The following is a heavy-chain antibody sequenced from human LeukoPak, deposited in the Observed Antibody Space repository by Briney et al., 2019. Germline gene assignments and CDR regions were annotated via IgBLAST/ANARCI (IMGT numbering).Heavy chain of an antibody. CDR3: ATDLIVVVPATDY. V-gene: IGHV3-21*01. Sequence: PGGSLRLSXAASGFTFSSYSMNWVRQAPGKGLEWVSSISSSSSYIYYADSVKGRFTISRDNAKNSLYLQMNSLRAEDTAVYYCATDLIVVVPATDYWGQGTLVTVSS. J-gene: IGHJ4*02. CDR2: ISSSSSYI. D-gene: IGHD2-2*01. CDR1: GFTFSSYS.